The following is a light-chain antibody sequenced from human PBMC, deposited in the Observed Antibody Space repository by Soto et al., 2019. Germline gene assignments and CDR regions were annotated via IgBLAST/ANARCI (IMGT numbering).Light chain of an antibody. Sequence: DIVMTQSPDSLAVSLGERATINCKSSQSVIHSSNNKNSLAWYQQKQGQPPKLLIYWASTRESGVPDRFSGSGSGTDFTLTISSLQAEDVAVYYCQHYHSNPVTFGQGKRLEI. CDR3: QHYHSNPVT. J-gene: IGKJ5*01. CDR2: WAS. V-gene: IGKV4-1*01. CDR1: QSVIHSSNNKNS.